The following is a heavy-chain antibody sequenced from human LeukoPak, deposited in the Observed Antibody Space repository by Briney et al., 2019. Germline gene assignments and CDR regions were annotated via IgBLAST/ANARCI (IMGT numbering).Heavy chain of an antibody. V-gene: IGHV4-34*01. CDR2: INHSGST. Sequence: PSETLSLTCAVYGGSFSGYYWSWIRQPPGKGLEWIGEINHSGSTNYNPSLKSRVTISVDTSKNQFSLELSSVTAADTAVYYCAGGSYSMFNWGQGTLVTVSS. CDR1: GGSFSGYY. D-gene: IGHD1-26*01. J-gene: IGHJ4*02. CDR3: AGGSYSMFN.